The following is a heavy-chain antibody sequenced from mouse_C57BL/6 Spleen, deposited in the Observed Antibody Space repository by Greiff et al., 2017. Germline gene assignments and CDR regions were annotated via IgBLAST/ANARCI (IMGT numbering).Heavy chain of an antibody. Sequence: VQLKQSGAELVQPGASVKLSCTASGFNIKDYYMHWVKQRTEQGLEWIGRLDPEDGETKYAPQFQGKAPITADTSSTPDYLQLTSLTPEDTAVSYSARIYGSSGGWYFDVWGTGTTVTVSS. V-gene: IGHV14-2*01. CDR1: GFNIKDYY. CDR3: ARIYGSSGGWYFDV. J-gene: IGHJ1*03. CDR2: LDPEDGET. D-gene: IGHD1-1*01.